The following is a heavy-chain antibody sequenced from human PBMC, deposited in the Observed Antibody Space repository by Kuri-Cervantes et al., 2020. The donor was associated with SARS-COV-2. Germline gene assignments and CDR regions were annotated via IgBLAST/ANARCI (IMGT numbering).Heavy chain of an antibody. V-gene: IGHV3-43*01. Sequence: GGSLRLSCAASGFTFDDYTMHWVRQAPGKGLEWVSLISWDGGSTYYADSVKGRFTISRDNSKNTLYLQMNSLRAEDTAVYYCAKALRWSGTDAFDIWGQGTMVTVSS. CDR2: ISWDGGST. CDR3: AKALRWSGTDAFDI. J-gene: IGHJ3*02. CDR1: GFTFDDYT. D-gene: IGHD3-3*01.